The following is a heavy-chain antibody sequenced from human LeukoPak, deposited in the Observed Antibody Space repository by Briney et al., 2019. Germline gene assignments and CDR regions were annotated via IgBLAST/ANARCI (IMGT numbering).Heavy chain of an antibody. Sequence: SETLSLTCTVSGGSISSYYWSWIRQPPGKGLEWIGYIYYSGSTNYNPSLKSRVTISVDTSKNQFSLKLSSVNAADTAVYYCARRSSSSGYFQHWGQGTLVTVSS. CDR2: IYYSGST. CDR3: ARRSSSSGYFQH. J-gene: IGHJ1*01. V-gene: IGHV4-59*01. CDR1: GGSISSYY. D-gene: IGHD3-22*01.